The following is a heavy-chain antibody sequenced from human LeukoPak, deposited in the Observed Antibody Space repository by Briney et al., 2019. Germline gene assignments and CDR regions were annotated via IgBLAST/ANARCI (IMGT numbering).Heavy chain of an antibody. CDR3: ARADWVY. J-gene: IGHJ4*02. CDR2: ISYDGSNK. D-gene: IGHD3/OR15-3a*01. CDR1: GFTFSSYA. Sequence: GGSLRLSCAASGFTFSSYAMHWVRQAPGKGLEWVAVISYDGSNKYYADSVKGRFTISRDNSKNTLYLQMNSLRAEDTAVYYCARADWVYWGQGTLVTVSS. V-gene: IGHV3-30-3*01.